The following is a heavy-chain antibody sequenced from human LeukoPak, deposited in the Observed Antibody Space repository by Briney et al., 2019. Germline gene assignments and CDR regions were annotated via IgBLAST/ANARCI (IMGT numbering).Heavy chain of an antibody. CDR1: GGSISSSSYY. J-gene: IGHJ4*02. CDR3: ARHSSLRVPGFDY. V-gene: IGHV4-39*01. Sequence: SETLSLTCIVSGGSISSSSYYWGWIRQPPGKGLEWIGSIYYSGSTYYNPSLKSRVTISVDTSKNQFSLNLTSVTAADTAVYYCARHSSLRVPGFDYWGQGTLVTVSS. D-gene: IGHD3-10*01. CDR2: IYYSGST.